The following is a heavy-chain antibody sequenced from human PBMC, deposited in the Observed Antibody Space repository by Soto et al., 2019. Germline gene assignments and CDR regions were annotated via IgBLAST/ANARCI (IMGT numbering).Heavy chain of an antibody. CDR1: GGSISSGGYY. J-gene: IGHJ5*02. CDR3: ARVWTTVTTGLRDWFDP. V-gene: IGHV4-31*03. D-gene: IGHD4-17*01. Sequence: QVQLQESGPGLVKPSQTLSLTCTVSGGSISSGGYYWSWIRQHPGKGLEWIGYIYYSGSTYYNPSLQCRVSISVATSTNQSSLKLSSVTAADTAVYYCARVWTTVTTGLRDWFDPWGQGTLVTVSS. CDR2: IYYSGST.